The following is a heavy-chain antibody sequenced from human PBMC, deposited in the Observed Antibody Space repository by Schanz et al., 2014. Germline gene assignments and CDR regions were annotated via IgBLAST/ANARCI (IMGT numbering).Heavy chain of an antibody. D-gene: IGHD2-8*01. CDR2: IYGGGIT. J-gene: IGHJ4*02. V-gene: IGHV3-66*01. CDR3: ASLYDREYFDY. Sequence: EVQLVESGGGFVQPGGSLRLSCAASGFSFSSYWIYWVRQAPGKGLEWVSVIYGGGITYYADSVKGRFTISRDSSRNTLYLQMNSLRAEDTAVYYCASLYDREYFDYWGQGTLVTVSS. CDR1: GFSFSSYW.